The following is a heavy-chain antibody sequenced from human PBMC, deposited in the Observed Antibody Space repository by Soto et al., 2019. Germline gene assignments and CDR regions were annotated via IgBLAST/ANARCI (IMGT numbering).Heavy chain of an antibody. D-gene: IGHD4-17*01. CDR2: IYWNDDT. J-gene: IGHJ5*02. V-gene: IGHV2-5*01. Sequence: QITLKESGPTLVKPTQTLTLTCTFSGFSLTTVGAGVGWIRQPPGKALEWLALIYWNDDTRYSPSLKSRLTIIKDTSKNQVVLRVTNMDPVDTATYYCAHRGYGNYPRDNWFDPWGQGILVIVSS. CDR1: GFSLTTVGAG. CDR3: AHRGYGNYPRDNWFDP.